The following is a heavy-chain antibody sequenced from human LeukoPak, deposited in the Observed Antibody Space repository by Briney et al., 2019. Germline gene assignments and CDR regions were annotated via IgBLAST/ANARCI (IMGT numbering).Heavy chain of an antibody. CDR3: ARQNSLIAVAGYFDY. CDR2: IYYSGST. D-gene: IGHD6-19*01. V-gene: IGHV4-39*01. J-gene: IGHJ4*02. Sequence: PSETLSLTCTVSGGSISSSSYYWGWIRQPPGKGLVWIGSIYYSGSTYYNPSLKSRVTISVDTSKNQFSLKLSSVTAADTAVYYCARQNSLIAVAGYFDYWGQGTLVTVSS. CDR1: GGSISSSSYY.